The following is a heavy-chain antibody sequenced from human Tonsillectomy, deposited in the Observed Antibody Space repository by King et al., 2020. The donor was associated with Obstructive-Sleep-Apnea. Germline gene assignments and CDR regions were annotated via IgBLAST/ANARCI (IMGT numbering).Heavy chain of an antibody. D-gene: IGHD5-18*01. J-gene: IGHJ3*02. CDR1: GGSISSSSYY. V-gene: IGHV4-39*07. CDR3: ASVRYSYGYLSAFDI. CDR2: IYYTGST. Sequence: LQLQESGPGLVKPSGTLSLTCTVSGGSISSSSYYWGWIRQPPGKGLEWIESIYYTGSTYYNPSLKSRVTISVDTSKNQFSLKLSSVTAADTAVYYCASVRYSYGYLSAFDIWGQGTMVTVSS.